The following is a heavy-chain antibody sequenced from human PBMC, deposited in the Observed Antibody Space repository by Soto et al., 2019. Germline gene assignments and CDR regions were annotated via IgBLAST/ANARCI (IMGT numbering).Heavy chain of an antibody. J-gene: IGHJ4*02. Sequence: GALRLSCAASGFTFSSYAMSWVRQAPGKGLEWVSAISGSGGSTYYADSVKGRFTISRDNSKNTLYLQMNSLRAEDTAVYYCAKTSIAAAVRRYYFDYWGQGTLVTVSS. CDR2: ISGSGGST. V-gene: IGHV3-23*01. D-gene: IGHD6-13*01. CDR1: GFTFSSYA. CDR3: AKTSIAAAVRRYYFDY.